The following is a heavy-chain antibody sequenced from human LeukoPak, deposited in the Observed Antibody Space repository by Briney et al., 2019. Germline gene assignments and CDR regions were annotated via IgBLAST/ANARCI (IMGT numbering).Heavy chain of an antibody. V-gene: IGHV3-23*01. D-gene: IGHD4-17*01. J-gene: IGHJ4*02. CDR2: ISGSGGST. CDR3: AKSSSVTTGSPTDY. CDR1: GFTFRSSA. Sequence: PGGSLRLSCAASGFTFRSSAMSWVRQAPGKGLECVSAISGSGGSTYYANSVKGRFTISRDNSKNTLYLQMNSLRAEDTAVYYCAKSSSVTTGSPTDYWGQGTLVTVSS.